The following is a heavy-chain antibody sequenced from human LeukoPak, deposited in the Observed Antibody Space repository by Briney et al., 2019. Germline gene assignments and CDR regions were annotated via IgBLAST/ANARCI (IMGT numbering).Heavy chain of an antibody. CDR1: GYTFTSYG. CDR3: ARNLYYGIDY. CDR2: ISAYNGNT. V-gene: IGHV1-18*01. J-gene: IGHJ4*02. D-gene: IGHD3-3*01. Sequence: ASVKVSCKASGYTFTSYGISWVRQAPGQGLEWMGWISAYNGNTNYAQKLQGRVTMTRNTSISTAYMELSSLRSEDTAVYYCARNLYYGIDYWGQGTLVTVSS.